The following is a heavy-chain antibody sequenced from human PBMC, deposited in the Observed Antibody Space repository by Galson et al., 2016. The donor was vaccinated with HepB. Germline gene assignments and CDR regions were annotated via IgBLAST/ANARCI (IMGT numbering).Heavy chain of an antibody. CDR3: ARTIGFRVDY. V-gene: IGHV3-33*01. J-gene: IGHJ4*02. Sequence: SLRLSCAASGFNFSTYGMHWVRQAPGKGLEWVAIIWYDGHRENYADSVKGRFTVSKDNPKNTAYLQMNSLRVEDTAVYYCARTIGFRVDYWGQGTLVTVSS. CDR2: IWYDGHRE. CDR1: GFNFSTYG.